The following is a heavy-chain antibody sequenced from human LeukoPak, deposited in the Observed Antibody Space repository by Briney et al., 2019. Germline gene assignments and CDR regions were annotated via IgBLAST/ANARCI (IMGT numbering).Heavy chain of an antibody. CDR2: ISSDGNT. CDR3: ARGQEQFSSPWQWGPRRKNFYYYGMDV. J-gene: IGHJ6*02. CDR1: GFTPSASS. V-gene: IGHV3-66*01. Sequence: GGSLRLSCAASGFTPSASSMKWVRVGPGRGLEWVSVISSDGNTYYTASVKGRFTISRDNSRNTLSLQMHGLRADDTAVYYCARGQEQFSSPWQWGPRRKNFYYYGMDVWGQGTTVTVSS. D-gene: IGHD6-19*01.